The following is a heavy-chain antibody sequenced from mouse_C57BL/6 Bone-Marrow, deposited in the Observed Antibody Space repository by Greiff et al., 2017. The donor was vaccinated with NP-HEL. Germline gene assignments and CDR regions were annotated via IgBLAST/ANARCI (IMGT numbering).Heavy chain of an antibody. D-gene: IGHD2-5*01. CDR2: IDPSDSYT. V-gene: IGHV1-69*01. J-gene: IGHJ3*01. CDR3: ARERSNHGGFAY. Sequence: QVQLQQPGAELVMPGASVKLSCKASGYTFTSYWMHWVKQRPGQGLEWIGEIDPSDSYTNSNQKFKGKSTLTVDKSSSTAYMQLSSLTSEDSAVYYCARERSNHGGFAYWGQGTLVTVSA. CDR1: GYTFTSYW.